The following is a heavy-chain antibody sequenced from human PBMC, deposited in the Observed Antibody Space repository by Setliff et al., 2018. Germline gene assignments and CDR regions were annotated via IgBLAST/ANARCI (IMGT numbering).Heavy chain of an antibody. V-gene: IGHV3-33*08. J-gene: IGHJ6*03. Sequence: PGGSLRLSCAASGFTFSTYRMHWVRQAPGKGLEWVAVIWDDGVKKYHADSVKGRFTISRDNSKNTLYLQMNSLRAEDTAVYYCARDPYYNFWSGYYGPKYYMDVWGKGTTVTVSS. D-gene: IGHD3-3*01. CDR3: ARDPYYNFWSGYYGPKYYMDV. CDR2: IWDDGVKK. CDR1: GFTFSTYR.